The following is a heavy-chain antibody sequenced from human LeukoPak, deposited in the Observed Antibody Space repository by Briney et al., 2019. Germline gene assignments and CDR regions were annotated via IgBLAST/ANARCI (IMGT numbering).Heavy chain of an antibody. CDR1: GFTFSSYA. D-gene: IGHD3-22*01. Sequence: HSGGSLRLSCAASGFTFSSYAMSWVRQAPGKGLEWVSAISGSGGSTYYADSVKGRFTISRDNSKNTLYLQMNSLRAEDTAVYYCARVRHDSSAYVYWGQGTLVTVSS. CDR2: ISGSGGST. V-gene: IGHV3-23*01. CDR3: ARVRHDSSAYVY. J-gene: IGHJ4*02.